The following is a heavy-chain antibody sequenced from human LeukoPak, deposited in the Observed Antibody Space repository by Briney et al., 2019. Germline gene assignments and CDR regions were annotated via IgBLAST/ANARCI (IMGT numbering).Heavy chain of an antibody. J-gene: IGHJ4*02. D-gene: IGHD6-13*01. V-gene: IGHV3-23*01. CDR3: AHISSSWPDY. CDR2: ISGSGGST. Sequence: PGGSLGLSCAASGFTFSSYWMHWVRQAPGKGLVWVSAISGSGGSTYYADSVKGRFTISRDNSKNTLYLQMNSLRAEDTAVYYCAHISSSWPDYWGQGTLVTVSS. CDR1: GFTFSSYW.